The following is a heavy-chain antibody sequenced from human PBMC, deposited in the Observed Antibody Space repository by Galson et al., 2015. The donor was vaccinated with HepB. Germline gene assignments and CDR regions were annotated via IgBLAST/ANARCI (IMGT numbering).Heavy chain of an antibody. CDR1: GFTFNNYA. CDR2: INPSGGNI. V-gene: IGHV3-23*01. Sequence: SLRLSCAASGFTFNNYAMSWVRQAPGKGLEGLSIINPSGGNIYYTDSVKGRFTISRDKSKNTLYLQMNSLRAEDTAVYYCAKVPLDGSGYHYFQHWGQGTAVTVSS. CDR3: AKVPLDGSGYHYFQH. D-gene: IGHD3-22*01. J-gene: IGHJ1*01.